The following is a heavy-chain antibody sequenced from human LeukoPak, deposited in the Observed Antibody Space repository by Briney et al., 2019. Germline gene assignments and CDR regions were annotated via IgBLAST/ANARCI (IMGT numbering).Heavy chain of an antibody. Sequence: PWGSLRLSCAASGFTFSSYAMHWVRQAPGKGLEWVAVISYDGSNKYYADSVKGRFTISRDNSKNTLYLQMNSLRAEDTAVYYCARDSLAPFYSGSYLVSLWGIDYWGQGTLVTVSS. CDR1: GFTFSSYA. V-gene: IGHV3-30-3*01. D-gene: IGHD1-26*01. CDR3: ARDSLAPFYSGSYLVSLWGIDY. J-gene: IGHJ4*02. CDR2: ISYDGSNK.